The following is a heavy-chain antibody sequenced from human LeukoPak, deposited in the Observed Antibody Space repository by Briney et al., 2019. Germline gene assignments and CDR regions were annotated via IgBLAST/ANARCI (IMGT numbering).Heavy chain of an antibody. CDR2: ISSSGTTI. CDR3: ARIGYSSSCTDY. CDR1: GFTFSDYY. Sequence: PGGSLRLSCAASGFTFSDYYMSWIRQAPGKGLEWVSYISSSGTTIYYADSVKGRFTISRDNPKNSLYLQMNSLRAEDTAVYYCARIGYSSSCTDYWGQGTLVTVSS. V-gene: IGHV3-11*04. D-gene: IGHD6-13*01. J-gene: IGHJ4*02.